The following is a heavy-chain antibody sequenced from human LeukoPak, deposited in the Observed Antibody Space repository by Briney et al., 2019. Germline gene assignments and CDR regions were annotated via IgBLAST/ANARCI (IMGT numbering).Heavy chain of an antibody. J-gene: IGHJ4*02. CDR3: ARSEGANYDFWSGYLYYFDY. V-gene: IGHV4-34*01. CDR1: GGSFSGYY. CDR2: INHSGST. D-gene: IGHD3-3*01. Sequence: KASETLSLTCAVYGGSFSGYYWSWIRQPPGKGLEWIGEINHSGSTNYNPSLKSRVTISVDTSKNQFSLKLSSVTAADTAVYYCARSEGANYDFWSGYLYYFDYWGQGTLVTVSS.